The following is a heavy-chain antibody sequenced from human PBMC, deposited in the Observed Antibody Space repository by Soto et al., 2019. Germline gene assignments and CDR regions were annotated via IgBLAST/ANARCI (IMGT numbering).Heavy chain of an antibody. Sequence: VPCNASGYTFTSYAIIQVREGRGQGLEWRGWISAYNGNQKYAQNLQGRGTMTKDTSTSTAYMELRSPRSDDTAVYYCARDTTPVDYWGQGTLVTVSS. CDR2: ISAYNGNQ. J-gene: IGHJ4*02. CDR3: ARDTTPVDY. CDR1: GYTFTSYA. D-gene: IGHD1-26*01. V-gene: IGHV1-18*01.